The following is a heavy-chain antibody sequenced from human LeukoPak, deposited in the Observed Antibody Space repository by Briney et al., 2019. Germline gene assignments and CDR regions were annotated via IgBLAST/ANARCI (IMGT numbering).Heavy chain of an antibody. V-gene: IGHV3-7*01. CDR1: GFTFSSYW. J-gene: IGHJ4*02. CDR3: AKDRYSYAFEYFES. D-gene: IGHD3-16*01. CDR2: INHNGNVN. Sequence: GGSLRLSCAASGFTFSSYWMNWARQAPGKGLEWVASINHNGNVNYYVDSVKGRFTISRDNSKNTLSLQVSSLRAEDTAVYYCAKDRYSYAFEYFESWGQGTLVTVSS.